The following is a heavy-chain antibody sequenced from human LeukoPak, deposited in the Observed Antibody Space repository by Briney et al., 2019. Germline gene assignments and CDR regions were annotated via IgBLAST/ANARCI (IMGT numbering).Heavy chain of an antibody. Sequence: GGSLTLSCAASGFSFRDYSMSWVRQAPGKGLEWVSGINWNGGSTGYADSVKGRFTISRDNAKNSLYLQMNSLRAEGTAVYYCARDQWLQSDYYMDVWGKGTTVTVSS. V-gene: IGHV3-20*04. J-gene: IGHJ6*03. CDR3: ARDQWLQSDYYMDV. D-gene: IGHD5-18*01. CDR1: GFSFRDYS. CDR2: INWNGGST.